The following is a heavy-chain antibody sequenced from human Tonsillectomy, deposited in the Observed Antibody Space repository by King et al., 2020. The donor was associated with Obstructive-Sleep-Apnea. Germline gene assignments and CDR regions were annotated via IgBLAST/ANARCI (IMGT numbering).Heavy chain of an antibody. Sequence: LQLQESGPGLVNPSETLSLTCTVSGCSISSSSYYCGWIRQPPRNWLEWIGRSYHRGSTYYNPSLNSRVTISVDTSKNQFSLKLNSVTAADTAVYYCARDEQLIPYWYFDLWGRGTLVTVSS. CDR1: GCSISSSSYY. D-gene: IGHD6-13*01. J-gene: IGHJ2*01. CDR3: ARDEQLIPYWYFDL. V-gene: IGHV4-39*07. CDR2: SYHRGST.